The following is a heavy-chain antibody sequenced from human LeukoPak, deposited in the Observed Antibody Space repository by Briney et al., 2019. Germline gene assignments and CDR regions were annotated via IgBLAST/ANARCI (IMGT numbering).Heavy chain of an antibody. CDR2: IYYSGST. CDR3: ARDLRVWGARPDYYYMDV. CDR1: GGSISSYY. J-gene: IGHJ6*03. V-gene: IGHV4-59*12. Sequence: SETLSLTCTVSGGSISSYYWSWIRQPPGKGLEWIGYIYYSGSTNYNPSLKSRVTISVDTSKNQFSLKLSSVTAADTAVYYCARDLRVWGARPDYYYMDVWGKGTTVTVSS. D-gene: IGHD6-6*01.